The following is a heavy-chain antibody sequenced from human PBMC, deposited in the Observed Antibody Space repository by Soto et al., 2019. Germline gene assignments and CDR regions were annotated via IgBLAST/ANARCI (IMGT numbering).Heavy chain of an antibody. Sequence: SGGDLVKPGGSLRLSCAASGAAFTNAWMSWVRQAPGKGLEWVGRIKSKADGGTTDYAAPVQGRFTISRDDSKNMLYLQMNSLKTEDTAMYYCTTYDYIWGSDRIRWAYWGQGTLVTVSS. V-gene: IGHV3-15*01. J-gene: IGHJ4*02. CDR3: TTYDYIWGSDRIRWAY. CDR2: IKSKADGGTT. CDR1: GAAFTNAW. D-gene: IGHD3-16*02.